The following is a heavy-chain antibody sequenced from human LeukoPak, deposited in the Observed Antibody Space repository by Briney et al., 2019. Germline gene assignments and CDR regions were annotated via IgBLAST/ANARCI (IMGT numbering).Heavy chain of an antibody. CDR3: AKGEYSSSCDWFDP. V-gene: IGHV3-74*01. J-gene: IGHJ5*02. CDR1: GFTFSSYW. D-gene: IGHD6-6*01. Sequence: GGSLRLSCAASGFTFSSYWMHWVRQAPGKGLVWVSRINSDGSSTSYADSVKGRFTISRDNSKNTLYLQMNSLRAEDTAVYYCAKGEYSSSCDWFDPWGQGTLVTVSS. CDR2: INSDGSST.